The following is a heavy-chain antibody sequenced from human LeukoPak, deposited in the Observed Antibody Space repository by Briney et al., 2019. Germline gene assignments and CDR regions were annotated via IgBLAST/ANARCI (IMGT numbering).Heavy chain of an antibody. CDR3: AKDPHGGYSSGWPDY. D-gene: IGHD6-19*01. CDR2: IWYDGSNK. Sequence: GGSLRLSCAASGFTFSSYGRHWVRQAPGKGLEWVALIWYDGSNKYYADSVKGRFTISRDNSKNTLYLQMNSLRAEDTAVYYCAKDPHGGYSSGWPDYWGQGTLVTVSS. V-gene: IGHV3-33*06. J-gene: IGHJ4*02. CDR1: GFTFSSYG.